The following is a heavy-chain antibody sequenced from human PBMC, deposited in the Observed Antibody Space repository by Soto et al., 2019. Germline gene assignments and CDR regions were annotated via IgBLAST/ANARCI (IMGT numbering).Heavy chain of an antibody. CDR3: AKSFLTGAARPSFRYYYYYYGMDV. Sequence: QVQLVESGGGVVQPGRSLRLSCAASGFTFSSYGMHWVRQAPGKGLEWVAVISYDGSNKYYADSVKGRFTISRDNSKNTLYLQMNSLRAEDTAVYYCAKSFLTGAARPSFRYYYYYYGMDVWGQGTTVTVSS. CDR2: ISYDGSNK. V-gene: IGHV3-30*18. D-gene: IGHD6-6*01. CDR1: GFTFSSYG. J-gene: IGHJ6*02.